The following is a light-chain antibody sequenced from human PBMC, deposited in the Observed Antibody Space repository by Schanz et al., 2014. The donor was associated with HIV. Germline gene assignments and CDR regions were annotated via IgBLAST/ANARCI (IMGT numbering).Light chain of an antibody. J-gene: IGLJ7*01. V-gene: IGLV1-40*01. CDR3: AAWYVSLNSAA. CDR2: GDN. CDR1: TSNIGTGYD. Sequence: QSVLPQPLSVSGAPGQRVTISCTGSTSNIGTGYDVHWYQVHPGTAPKLLIFGDNHRPSGVHDRFSGSKSDSSASLPISGLQPEDEADYYCAAWYVSLNSAAFGGGTQLPVL.